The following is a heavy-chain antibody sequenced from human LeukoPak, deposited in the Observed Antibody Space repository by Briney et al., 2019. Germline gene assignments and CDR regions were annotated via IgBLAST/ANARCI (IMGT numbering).Heavy chain of an antibody. Sequence: GGSLRLSSAASGVSFRVHAMCGGPQAPGKGLEWVSAISGSGGSTYYADSVKGRFTISRDNSKNTLYLQMNSLRAEDTAVYYCARGYSSHWYCVDLWGQGTLVTVSS. CDR1: GVSFRVHA. V-gene: IGHV3-23*01. D-gene: IGHD6-13*01. CDR2: ISGSGGST. CDR3: ARGYSSHWYCVDL. J-gene: IGHJ5*02.